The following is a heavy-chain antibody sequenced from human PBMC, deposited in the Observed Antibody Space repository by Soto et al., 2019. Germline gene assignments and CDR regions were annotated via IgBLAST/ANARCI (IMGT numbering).Heavy chain of an antibody. CDR1: GGSFSDFA. J-gene: IGHJ4*02. D-gene: IGHD2-15*01. Sequence: QVQLAQSGAEVRKPGSSVKVSCRASGGSFSDFAFTWVRQAPGQGLDWRGGFIPIFAATKYAQRFQDRVTITADASTKTVYLALSSLTSDDSAVYYCARGGIVAVPAALSSYDDYTNYRFDSWGQGTLVSVSS. V-gene: IGHV1-69*01. CDR2: FIPIFAAT. CDR3: ARGGIVAVPAALSSYDDYTNYRFDS.